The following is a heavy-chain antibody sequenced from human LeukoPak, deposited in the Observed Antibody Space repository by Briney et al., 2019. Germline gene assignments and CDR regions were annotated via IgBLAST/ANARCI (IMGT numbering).Heavy chain of an antibody. J-gene: IGHJ4*02. CDR1: GFTLSSYW. CDR2: IKQDGSEK. V-gene: IGHV3-7*01. CDR3: ARGAWTFDY. D-gene: IGHD3/OR15-3a*01. Sequence: GGSLRLSCVASGFTLSSYWMSWVRQAPGKGLEWVANIKQDGSEKYYVDSVKGRFTISRDNAKNSLYLQMNSLRAEDTAVYYCARGAWTFDYWGQGTLVSVSS.